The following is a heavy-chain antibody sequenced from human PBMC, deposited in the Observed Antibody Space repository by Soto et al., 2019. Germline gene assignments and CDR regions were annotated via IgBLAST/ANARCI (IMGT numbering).Heavy chain of an antibody. Sequence: RASVKVSCKASGYTFTSYGISWVRQAPGQGLEWMGWISAYNGNTNYAQKLQGRVTMTTDTSTSTAYMELRSLRSDDTAVYYCARVSSSWYGYYYYYGMDVWGQGTTVTVSS. J-gene: IGHJ6*02. D-gene: IGHD6-13*01. CDR1: GYTFTSYG. CDR3: ARVSSSWYGYYYYYGMDV. V-gene: IGHV1-18*04. CDR2: ISAYNGNT.